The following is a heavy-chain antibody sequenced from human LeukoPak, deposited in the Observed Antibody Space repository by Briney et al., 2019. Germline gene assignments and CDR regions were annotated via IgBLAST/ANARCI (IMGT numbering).Heavy chain of an antibody. J-gene: IGHJ4*02. V-gene: IGHV4-61*05. CDR1: GGSISSSGYY. Sequence: PSETLSLTCTVSGGSISSSGYYWGWIRQSPGEGLEWIGYVYYSGSTEYNPSLRSRITISLEMSKHQFSLNLTSVTAADTAVYYCASNTGTVFGYWGQGALVTVSS. D-gene: IGHD7-27*01. CDR3: ASNTGTVFGY. CDR2: VYYSGST.